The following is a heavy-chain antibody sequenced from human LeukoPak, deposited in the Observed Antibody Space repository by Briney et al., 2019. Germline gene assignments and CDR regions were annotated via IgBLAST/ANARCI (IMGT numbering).Heavy chain of an antibody. CDR2: INPNSGGT. D-gene: IGHD6-13*01. CDR3: ARDLRYSSSWYGFWFDP. V-gene: IGHV1-2*02. CDR1: GYTFTGYY. Sequence: GASVKVSCKASGYTFTGYYMHWVRQAPGQGLEWMGWINPNSGGTNYAQKFQGRVTMTRDTSISTAYMELSRLRSDDTAVYYCARDLRYSSSWYGFWFDPWGQGTLVTVSS. J-gene: IGHJ5*02.